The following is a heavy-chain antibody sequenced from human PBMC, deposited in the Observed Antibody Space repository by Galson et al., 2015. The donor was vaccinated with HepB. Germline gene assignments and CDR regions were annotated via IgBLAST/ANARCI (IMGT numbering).Heavy chain of an antibody. V-gene: IGHV4-34*01. CDR3: ARGCRIWWELRGRYYGMDV. CDR2: INHSGST. CDR1: GGSFSGYY. D-gene: IGHD1-26*01. J-gene: IGHJ6*02. Sequence: SETLSLTCAVYGGSFSGYYWSWIRQPLGKGLEWIGEINHSGSTNYNPSLKSRVTISVDTSKNQFSLKLSSVTAADTAVYYCARGCRIWWELRGRYYGMDVWGQGTTVTVSS.